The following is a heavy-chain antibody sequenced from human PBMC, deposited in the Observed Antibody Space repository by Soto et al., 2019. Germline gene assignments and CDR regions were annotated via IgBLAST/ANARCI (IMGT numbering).Heavy chain of an antibody. Sequence: SETLSLTCTVSGGSISSSYYYWGWIRQPPGKGLEWIGSIYYSGSTYYNPSLKSRVTISVDTSKNQFPLKLSSVTAADTAVYYCARPGNYGSGSYLYYLDYWGQGTLVTVSS. V-gene: IGHV4-39*01. J-gene: IGHJ4*02. D-gene: IGHD3-10*01. CDR2: IYYSGST. CDR3: ARPGNYGSGSYLYYLDY. CDR1: GGSISSSYYY.